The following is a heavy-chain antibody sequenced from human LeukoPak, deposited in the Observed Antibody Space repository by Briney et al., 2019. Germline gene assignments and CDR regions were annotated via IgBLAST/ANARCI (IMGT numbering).Heavy chain of an antibody. CDR2: IYYSGNT. CDR1: GGSISSYY. Sequence: PSETLSLTCTVSGGSISSYYWSLIRQPPGKGLEWIGYIYYSGNTNYNPSLKSRVTISVDTSKNQFSLKLSSVTAADTAVYYCARVKYYYDSSDQAAFDIWGQGTMVTVSS. CDR3: ARVKYYYDSSDQAAFDI. D-gene: IGHD3-22*01. J-gene: IGHJ3*02. V-gene: IGHV4-59*01.